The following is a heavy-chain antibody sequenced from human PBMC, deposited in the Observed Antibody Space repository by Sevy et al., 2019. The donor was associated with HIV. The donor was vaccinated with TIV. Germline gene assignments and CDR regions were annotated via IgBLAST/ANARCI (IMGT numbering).Heavy chain of an antibody. CDR1: GASITSSAW. CDR3: ARGAIAAAGYSYGMDV. CDR2: RYHSGST. D-gene: IGHD6-13*01. V-gene: IGHV4-4*02. J-gene: IGHJ6*02. Sequence: SETLSLTCAVSGASITSSAWWTWVRQPPGKGLEWIGKRYHSGSTTYYPSLKSRVTILVDDSKNQFSLHLKSVTAADTAVYYCARGAIAAAGYSYGMDVWGQGTTVTVSS.